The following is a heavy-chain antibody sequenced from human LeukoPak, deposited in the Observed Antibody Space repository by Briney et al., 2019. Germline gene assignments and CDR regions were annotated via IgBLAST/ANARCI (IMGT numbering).Heavy chain of an antibody. Sequence: ASVKVSCKASGYTFTGYYMNWVRQAPGQGLEWMGWINPNSGATNYAQKFQGRVTMTRDTSISTTYMELSRLRSDDTAVYYCARDYGSGSYSSEFDYWGQGTKVTVSS. CDR1: GYTFTGYY. D-gene: IGHD3-10*01. CDR2: INPNSGAT. J-gene: IGHJ4*02. CDR3: ARDYGSGSYSSEFDY. V-gene: IGHV1-2*02.